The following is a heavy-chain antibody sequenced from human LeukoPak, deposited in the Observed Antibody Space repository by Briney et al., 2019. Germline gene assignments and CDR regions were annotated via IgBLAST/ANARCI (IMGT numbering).Heavy chain of an antibody. D-gene: IGHD2-2*01. CDR1: GFTFNTYG. CDR2: ISNDGSSK. CDR3: AKAAYCTSTSCHFSGYAQRPLDS. J-gene: IGHJ4*02. Sequence: PGRSLRLSCVASGFTFNTYGMHWVRQAPCKGLEWVAGISNDGSSKHYTDSVKGRFTISRDNSKNTVYLQMNSLRAEDTAVYYCAKAAYCTSTSCHFSGYAQRPLDSWGQGTLVTVSS. V-gene: IGHV3-30*18.